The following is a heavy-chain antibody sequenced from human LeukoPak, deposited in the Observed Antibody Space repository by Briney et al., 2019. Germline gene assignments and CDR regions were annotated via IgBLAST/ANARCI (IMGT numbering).Heavy chain of an antibody. D-gene: IGHD3-10*01. V-gene: IGHV1-2*02. Sequence: ASVKVSCKASGYTFTGYYMHWVRQAPGQGLEWMGWINPNSGGTNYAQKFQGRVTMTRDTSISTAYMELSRLRSDDTAVYYCAREGRDYGSGSPHSTVGGMDVWGQGTTVTVYS. J-gene: IGHJ6*02. CDR1: GYTFTGYY. CDR3: AREGRDYGSGSPHSTVGGMDV. CDR2: INPNSGGT.